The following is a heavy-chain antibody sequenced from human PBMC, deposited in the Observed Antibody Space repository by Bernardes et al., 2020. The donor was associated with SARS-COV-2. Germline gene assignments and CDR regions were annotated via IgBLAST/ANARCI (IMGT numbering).Heavy chain of an antibody. V-gene: IGHV1-69*10. D-gene: IGHD6-19*01. CDR2: IIPVLDIT. CDR3: ARDPGSSGWFDY. Sequence: SVKVSCKASGGTSSSYTISWVRQAPGQGLEWMGGIIPVLDITRYAQKFQGRVTITADKSTSTAYMELNSLRYEDTAVYYCARDPGSSGWFDYWGQGTLVSVSS. J-gene: IGHJ4*02. CDR1: GGTSSSYT.